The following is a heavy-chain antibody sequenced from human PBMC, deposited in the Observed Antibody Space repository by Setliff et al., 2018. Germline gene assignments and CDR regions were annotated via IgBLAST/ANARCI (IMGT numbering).Heavy chain of an antibody. CDR2: IYPGDSDT. D-gene: IGHD6-19*01. CDR3: ARQAVAGSDAFDI. J-gene: IGHJ3*02. Sequence: PGESLKISCKGSGYSFTSYRIGWVRQMPGKGLEWMGIIYPGDSDTRYSPSFQGQVTISADKSISTAYLQWSSLKASGTAMYYCARQAVAGSDAFDIWGQGTMVTVSS. CDR1: GYSFTSYR. V-gene: IGHV5-51*01.